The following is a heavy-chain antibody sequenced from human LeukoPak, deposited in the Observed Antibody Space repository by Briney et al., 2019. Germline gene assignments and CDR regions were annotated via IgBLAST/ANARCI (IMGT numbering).Heavy chain of an antibody. CDR3: ARDQWLDY. CDR1: GGSISSGTYY. CDR2: IYSSGST. J-gene: IGHJ4*02. V-gene: IGHV4-61*02. Sequence: SETLSLTCTVSGGSISSGTYYWSWIRQPAGKGLEWIGRIYSSGSTNYNPSLKSRVTISVDTSKNQFSLKLSSVTAADTAVYYCARDQWLDYWGQGTLVTVSS. D-gene: IGHD6-19*01.